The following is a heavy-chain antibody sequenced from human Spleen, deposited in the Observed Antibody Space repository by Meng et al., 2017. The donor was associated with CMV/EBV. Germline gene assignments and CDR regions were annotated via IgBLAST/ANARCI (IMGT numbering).Heavy chain of an antibody. D-gene: IGHD6-19*01. J-gene: IGHJ5*02. CDR2: IKSKADGGTT. CDR1: GFPFNHAW. Sequence: LSFAASGFPFNHAWMSWVRQAPGKGLEWVGRIKSKADGGTTDYAAPVKGRFTISRDDSKNTLYLQMNSLKTEDTAVYYCTTGRLVQAWGQGTLVTVSS. V-gene: IGHV3-15*01. CDR3: TTGRLVQA.